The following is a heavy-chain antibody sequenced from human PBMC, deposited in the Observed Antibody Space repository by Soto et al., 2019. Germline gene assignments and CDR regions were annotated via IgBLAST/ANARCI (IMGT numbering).Heavy chain of an antibody. Sequence: QLQLQESGSGLVKPSQTLSLTCVVSGASISSCDYAWNWVRQPPGKGLEWLWYIYNNGGFYYHPSLKSRVTISLVGSQNQFSLRLNSVTAADTALYFCARGDKNNDYYFDHWGQGTLVTVTS. CDR1: GASISSCDYA. CDR3: ARGDKNNDYYFDH. J-gene: IGHJ4*02. D-gene: IGHD3-16*01. V-gene: IGHV4-30-2*01. CDR2: IYNNGGF.